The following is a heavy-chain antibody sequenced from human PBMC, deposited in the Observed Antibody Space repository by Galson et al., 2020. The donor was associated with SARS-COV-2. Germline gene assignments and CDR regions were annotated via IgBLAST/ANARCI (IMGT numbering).Heavy chain of an antibody. CDR1: GLVFSEYA. D-gene: IGHD3-9*01. CDR2: ISGNGVHT. Sequence: GGSLRLSCAASGLVFSEYAFSWVRQAPGKRPEWVSAISGNGVHTYYADSVRGRFTISRDNFRNTVSLQLSGLRVDDTATYYCAKDYPRPRTGYFLANDYWGQGTLVTVSS. J-gene: IGHJ4*02. V-gene: IGHV3-23*01. CDR3: AKDYPRPRTGYFLANDY.